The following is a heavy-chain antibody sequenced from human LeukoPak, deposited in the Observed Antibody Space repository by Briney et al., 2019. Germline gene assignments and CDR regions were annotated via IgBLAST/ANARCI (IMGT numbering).Heavy chain of an antibody. CDR3: ATLSLLSY. CDR2: MNPNSGNT. CDR1: RYTFINYE. J-gene: IGHJ4*02. Sequence: ASVKVSCKASRYTFINYEINWVRQATGQGLEWMGWMNPNSGNTGYAQKFQGRVTLTRNTSISTAYMELNSLTSEDTAVYYCATLSLLSYWGQGTLVTVSS. D-gene: IGHD2/OR15-2a*01. V-gene: IGHV1-8*03.